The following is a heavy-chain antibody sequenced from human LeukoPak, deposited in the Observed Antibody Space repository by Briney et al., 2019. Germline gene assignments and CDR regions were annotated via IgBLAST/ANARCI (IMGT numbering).Heavy chain of an antibody. J-gene: IGHJ6*02. D-gene: IGHD2-2*01. CDR2: ISGSGGST. CDR1: GFTFSSYA. Sequence: GGSLRLSCAASGFTFSSYAMSWVRQAPGKGLEWVSAISGSGGSTYYADSVKGRFTISRDNSKNTLYLQMNSLRAEDTAVYYCAKDQDSVVVPAAPPYYYYGMDVWGQGTTVTVSS. V-gene: IGHV3-23*01. CDR3: AKDQDSVVVPAAPPYYYYGMDV.